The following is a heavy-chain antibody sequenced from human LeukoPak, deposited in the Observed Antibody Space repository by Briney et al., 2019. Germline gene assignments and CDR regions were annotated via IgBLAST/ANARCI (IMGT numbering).Heavy chain of an antibody. J-gene: IGHJ3*02. V-gene: IGHV3-30*04. Sequence: QTGGSLRLSCAASGFTFSTYAMHWVRQAPGKGLEWVAVISYDGSSKYYADSVKGRFTISRDNTKNTLYVQMNSLRAEDTAVYFCARGLNSGHYFDDAFDIWGQGTMVTVSS. D-gene: IGHD1-26*01. CDR3: ARGLNSGHYFDDAFDI. CDR2: ISYDGSSK. CDR1: GFTFSTYA.